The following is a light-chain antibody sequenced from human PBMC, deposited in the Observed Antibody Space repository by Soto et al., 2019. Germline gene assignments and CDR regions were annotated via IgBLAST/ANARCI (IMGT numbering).Light chain of an antibody. CDR1: QTISNW. Sequence: DIQMTQSPSTLSASVGDRVTITCRASQTISNWLAWYQQKPGKAPKLLIYKASGLESGVPSRFSGSGSGTEFTLTISSLQPDDFATYYCQQYSTYTWTFGQGTKVDIK. J-gene: IGKJ1*01. CDR2: KAS. CDR3: QQYSTYTWT. V-gene: IGKV1-5*03.